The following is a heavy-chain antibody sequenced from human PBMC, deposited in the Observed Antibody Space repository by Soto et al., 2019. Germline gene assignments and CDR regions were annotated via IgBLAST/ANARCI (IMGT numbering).Heavy chain of an antibody. Sequence: QVQLVQSGAEVKKPGASVKVSCQASGYSFSNKGISWVRQAPGQGFEWMGWINGDNGNTNYAQKFQGRVTMTTDTSTSTAYMDLRSLRSDATAVYYCARDLGYGDYGTDFWGQGTLVTVSS. D-gene: IGHD4-17*01. CDR2: INGDNGNT. J-gene: IGHJ4*02. CDR3: ARDLGYGDYGTDF. V-gene: IGHV1-18*01. CDR1: GYSFSNKG.